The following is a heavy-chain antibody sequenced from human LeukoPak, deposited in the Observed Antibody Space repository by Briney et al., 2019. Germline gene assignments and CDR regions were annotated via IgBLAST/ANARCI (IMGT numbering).Heavy chain of an antibody. CDR3: ARRSVRGVIRY. V-gene: IGHV4-59*04. J-gene: IGHJ4*02. CDR2: IYYSGST. CDR1: GGSISSYY. Sequence: SETLSLTCTVSGGSISSYYWSWIRQPPGKGLEWIGYIYYSGSTYYNPSLKSRVTISVDTSKNQFSLKLSSVTAADTAVYYCARRSVRGVIRYWGQGTLVTVSS. D-gene: IGHD3-10*01.